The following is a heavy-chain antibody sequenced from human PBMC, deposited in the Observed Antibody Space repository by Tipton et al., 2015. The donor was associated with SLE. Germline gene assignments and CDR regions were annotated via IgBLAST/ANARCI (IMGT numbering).Heavy chain of an antibody. Sequence: LRLSCAVSGYSISSGYYWGWFRQPPGKGMGWFGSIYHIGSPYYKPSLKSRVTISVDTSTNQFSLKLSSVTAVDTAVYYCARVGAGEAFDIWGQGTMVTVSS. J-gene: IGHJ3*02. CDR1: GYSISSGYY. CDR3: ARVGAGEAFDI. V-gene: IGHV4-38-2*01. CDR2: IYHIGSP. D-gene: IGHD7-27*01.